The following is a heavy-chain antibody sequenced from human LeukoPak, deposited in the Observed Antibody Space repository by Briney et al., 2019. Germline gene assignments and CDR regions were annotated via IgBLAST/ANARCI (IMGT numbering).Heavy chain of an antibody. D-gene: IGHD4-23*01. CDR3: AKSHSVAQRGYYDY. Sequence: GGSLRLSCAASGFSFTTYAMSWVRQAPGKGLEWLSTVSDSGADTYYADSVKGRFTISRDNSRNTVYLQMNSLRAEDAAVSYCAKSHSVAQRGYYDYWGQGTLVTVSS. CDR1: GFSFTTYA. V-gene: IGHV3-23*01. CDR2: VSDSGADT. J-gene: IGHJ4*02.